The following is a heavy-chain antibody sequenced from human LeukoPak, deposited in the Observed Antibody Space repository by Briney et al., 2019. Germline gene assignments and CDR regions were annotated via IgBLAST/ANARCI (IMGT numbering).Heavy chain of an antibody. D-gene: IGHD3-22*01. V-gene: IGHV4-4*07. Sequence: PSETLSLTCTVTGGSISSYYWSWLRQPAGKGLEWIGRIYTSGSTNHNPSLKGRVTMSVDTSKNQFSLKLSSVTAADTAVYYCAREGDSSGYPGIIDYWGQGTLVTVSS. J-gene: IGHJ4*02. CDR2: IYTSGST. CDR1: GGSISSYY. CDR3: AREGDSSGYPGIIDY.